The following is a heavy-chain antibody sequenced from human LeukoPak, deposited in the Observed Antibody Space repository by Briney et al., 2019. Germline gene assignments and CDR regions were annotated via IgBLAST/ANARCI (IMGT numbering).Heavy chain of an antibody. CDR2: ISSFGSTI. Sequence: GGSLRLSCATSGFTFTSYWMNWVRQAPGKGLEWVSYISSFGSTIYYADSVKGRFTISRDNAKNSLYLQMNSLRAEDTAVYYCAGSAYYRDFDYWGQGTLVTVSS. J-gene: IGHJ4*02. CDR1: GFTFTSYW. CDR3: AGSAYYRDFDY. V-gene: IGHV3-48*04. D-gene: IGHD3-22*01.